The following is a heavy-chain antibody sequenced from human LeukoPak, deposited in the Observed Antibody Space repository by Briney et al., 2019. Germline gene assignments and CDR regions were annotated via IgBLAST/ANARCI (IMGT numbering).Heavy chain of an antibody. CDR1: GFTFSSYA. Sequence: GGSLRLSCAASGFTFSSYAMSWVRQAPGKGLEGVSAISGSGGSTYYADSVKGRFTVSRDNSKNTLYLQMNSLRAEDTAVYYCAKGLYSSSWYEYWGQGTLVTVSS. V-gene: IGHV3-23*01. CDR3: AKGLYSSSWYEY. D-gene: IGHD6-13*01. CDR2: ISGSGGST. J-gene: IGHJ4*02.